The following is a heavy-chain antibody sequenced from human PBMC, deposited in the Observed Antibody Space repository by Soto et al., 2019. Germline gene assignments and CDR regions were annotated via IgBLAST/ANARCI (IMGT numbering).Heavy chain of an antibody. CDR3: ARRFSGTGRYFDY. J-gene: IGHJ4*02. Sequence: PSETLSLTCAVYGGSFSGYYWSWIRQPPGKGLEWIGEINRSRSTNYNPSLKSRVTISGDTSKNQFSLKLSSVTAADTAVYYCARRFSGTGRYFDYWGQGTLVTVSS. CDR1: GGSFSGYY. CDR2: INRSRST. D-gene: IGHD1-1*01. V-gene: IGHV4-34*01.